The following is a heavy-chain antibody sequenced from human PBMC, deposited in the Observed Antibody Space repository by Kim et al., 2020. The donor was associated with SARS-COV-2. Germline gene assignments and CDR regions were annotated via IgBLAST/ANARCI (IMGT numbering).Heavy chain of an antibody. D-gene: IGHD3-22*01. J-gene: IGHJ4*02. CDR3: ARGAGDYYDSSGYSDY. Sequence: KFQGRVTITADESTSTAYMELSSLRSEDTAVYYCARGAGDYYDSSGYSDYWGQGTLVTVSS. V-gene: IGHV1-69*01.